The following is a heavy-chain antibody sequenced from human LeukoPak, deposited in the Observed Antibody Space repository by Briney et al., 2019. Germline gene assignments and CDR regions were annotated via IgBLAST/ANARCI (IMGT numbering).Heavy chain of an antibody. J-gene: IGHJ3*02. V-gene: IGHV5-51*01. CDR1: GYSFTSYW. D-gene: IGHD2-2*01. CDR2: IYPSDSDT. Sequence: GESLKTPCKGSGYSFTSYWIGWVRQMPGKGLEWMGIIYPSDSDTRYSPSFQGQVTISADKSISTAYLQWSSLKASDTAMYYCARAYCSSTSCYRGRAFDIWGQGTMVTVSS. CDR3: ARAYCSSTSCYRGRAFDI.